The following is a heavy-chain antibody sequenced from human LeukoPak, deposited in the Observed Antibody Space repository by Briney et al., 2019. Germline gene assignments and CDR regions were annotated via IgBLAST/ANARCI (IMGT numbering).Heavy chain of an antibody. CDR2: VYYSGST. Sequence: PSETLSLTCTVSGYSISSGYYWAWIRQPPGKGLEWIGYVYYSGSTSYNPSLKSRVTISVDTSKKQFSLKLSSVTAADTAVYYCARDGRLAMFGVITSDAFDIWGQGTMVTVSS. CDR3: ARDGRLAMFGVITSDAFDI. J-gene: IGHJ3*02. D-gene: IGHD3-3*01. V-gene: IGHV4-61*01. CDR1: GYSISSGYY.